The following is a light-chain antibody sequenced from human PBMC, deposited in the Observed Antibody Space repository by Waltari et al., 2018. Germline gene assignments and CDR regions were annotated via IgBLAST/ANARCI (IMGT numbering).Light chain of an antibody. CDR3: QSTDNSGTYVV. CDR1: ALPRQY. V-gene: IGLV3-25*03. Sequence: SELTQPPSVSVSPGRTARITCSENALPRQYYFCYQQRSGQAPVLVIYKDTERPSGIPERFSGSSSGTRVTLTISGVQAQDEADYYCQSTDNSGTYVVFGGGTKLTVL. J-gene: IGLJ2*01. CDR2: KDT.